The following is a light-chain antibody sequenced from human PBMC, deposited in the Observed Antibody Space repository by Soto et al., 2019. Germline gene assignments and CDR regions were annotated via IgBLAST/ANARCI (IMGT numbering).Light chain of an antibody. CDR1: SSDVGGYNS. Sequence: QSVLTQPRSVSGSPGQSVTISCTGTSSDVGGYNSVSWYQQHPGKAPKLMIYAVTKRPSGVPARFSGSKSGNTASLTISGLQAEDEADYYCLSYTSANTRVFGGGTKLTVL. CDR2: AVT. V-gene: IGLV2-11*01. J-gene: IGLJ3*02. CDR3: LSYTSANTRV.